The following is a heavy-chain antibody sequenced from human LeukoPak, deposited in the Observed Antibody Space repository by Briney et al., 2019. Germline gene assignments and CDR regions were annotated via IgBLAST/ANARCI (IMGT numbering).Heavy chain of an antibody. J-gene: IGHJ4*02. D-gene: IGHD3-22*01. Sequence: ASVKVSCKASGYTFTSYGISWVRQAPGQGLEWMGWISAYNGNTNYAQKLQGRVTMTTDTSTSTAYMELRSLRSDDTAVYYCASTREDSSGYKFEGQFVMSYYFDYWGQGTLVTVSS. CDR1: GYTFTSYG. CDR3: ASTREDSSGYKFEGQFVMSYYFDY. CDR2: ISAYNGNT. V-gene: IGHV1-18*01.